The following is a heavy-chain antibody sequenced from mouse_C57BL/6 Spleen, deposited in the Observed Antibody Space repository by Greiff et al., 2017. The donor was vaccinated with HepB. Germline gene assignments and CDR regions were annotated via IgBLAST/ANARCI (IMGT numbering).Heavy chain of an antibody. D-gene: IGHD1-1*01. CDR2: INPNNGGT. V-gene: IGHV1-18*01. CDR3: ARPFYYYGSSSYAMDY. CDR1: GYTFTDYN. J-gene: IGHJ4*01. Sequence: EVQLVESGPELVKPGASVKIPCKASGYTFTDYNMDWVKQSHGKSLEWIGDINPNNGGTIYNQKFKGKATLTVDKSSSTAYMELRSLTSEDTAVYYCARPFYYYGSSSYAMDYWGQGTSVTVSS.